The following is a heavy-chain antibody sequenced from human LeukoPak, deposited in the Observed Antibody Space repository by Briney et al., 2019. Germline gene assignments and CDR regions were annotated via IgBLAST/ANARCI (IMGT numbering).Heavy chain of an antibody. CDR3: STSRPDRFIDS. Sequence: GGSLRLSCTVSGFTASSNSMSWVRQAPGKGLEWVSFIYSGTIHYSDSVKGRFTTFRDNAQRSVHLQIFSVRSEDTALYYCSTSRPDRFIDSWGQGTLVTVST. J-gene: IGHJ4*02. D-gene: IGHD1-14*01. CDR1: GFTASSNS. CDR2: IYSGTI. V-gene: IGHV3-53*05.